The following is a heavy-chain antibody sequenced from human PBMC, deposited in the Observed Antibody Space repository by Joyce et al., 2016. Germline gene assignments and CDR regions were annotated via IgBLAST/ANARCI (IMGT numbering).Heavy chain of an antibody. J-gene: IGHJ6*02. Sequence: QEQLQQWGAGLLKPSETLSLRCAVYGGSFSGYYWNWIRQSSGKGLEWIGEINHSGNTNYNPSLESRVTMSVDTSKNEFSLKLSSVTAADTAVYYCARGRGARYYYYYDMDVWGQGTTVTVSS. D-gene: IGHD3-10*01. CDR3: ARGRGARYYYYYDMDV. CDR2: INHSGNT. V-gene: IGHV4-34*01. CDR1: GGSFSGYY.